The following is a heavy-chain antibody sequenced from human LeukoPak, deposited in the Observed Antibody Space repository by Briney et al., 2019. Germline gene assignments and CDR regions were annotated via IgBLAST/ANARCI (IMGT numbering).Heavy chain of an antibody. D-gene: IGHD4-17*01. CDR1: GYTFTGYY. CDR3: ARALVEGTTRTDY. V-gene: IGHV1-2*02. Sequence: ASVKVSCKASGYTFTGYYMHWVRQAPGQGLEWMGWINPNSGGTNYAQKFQGRVTMTRDTSISTAYMELSRLRSDDTAVYYCARALVEGTTRTDYWGQGTLATVSS. CDR2: INPNSGGT. J-gene: IGHJ4*02.